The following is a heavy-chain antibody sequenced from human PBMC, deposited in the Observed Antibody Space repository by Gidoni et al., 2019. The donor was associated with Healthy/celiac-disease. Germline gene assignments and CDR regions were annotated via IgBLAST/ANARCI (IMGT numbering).Heavy chain of an antibody. CDR2: IYYSGST. Sequence: QLQLQESGPGLVKPSATLSLTCTVSGGSISSSSYYWGWIRQPPGKGLEWIGSIYYSGSTYYNPSLKSRVTISVDTSKNQFSLKLSSVTAADTAVYYCARQCADIVVVVAATGWFDPWGQGTLVTVSS. D-gene: IGHD2-15*01. J-gene: IGHJ5*02. CDR1: GGSISSSSYY. V-gene: IGHV4-39*01. CDR3: ARQCADIVVVVAATGWFDP.